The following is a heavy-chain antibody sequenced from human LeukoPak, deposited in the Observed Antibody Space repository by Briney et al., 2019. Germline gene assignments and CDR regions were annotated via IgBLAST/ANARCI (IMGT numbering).Heavy chain of an antibody. CDR3: ARDVSSSWYAAYYYYMDV. D-gene: IGHD6-13*01. J-gene: IGHJ6*03. CDR1: GFTFSSYW. V-gene: IGHV3-7*01. Sequence: GGSLRLSCAASGFTFSSYWISWVRQAPGKGLEWVANIKQDGSEKYYVDSVKGRFTISRDNAKNSLYLQMNSLRAEDTAVYYCARDVSSSWYAAYYYYMDVWGKGTTVTVSS. CDR2: IKQDGSEK.